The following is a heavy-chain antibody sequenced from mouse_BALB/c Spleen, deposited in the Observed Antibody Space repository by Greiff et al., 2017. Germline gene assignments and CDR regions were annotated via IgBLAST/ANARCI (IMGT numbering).Heavy chain of an antibody. J-gene: IGHJ4*01. V-gene: IGHV7-3*02. CDR1: GFTFTDYY. CDR2: IRNKANGYTT. Sequence: EVMLVESGGGLVQPGGSLRLSCATSGFTFTDYYMSWVRQPPGKALEWLGFIRNKANGYTTEYSASVKGRFTISRDNSQSILYLQMNTLRAEDSATYYCARDISGDGYYYAMDYWGQGTSVTVSS. D-gene: IGHD2-3*01. CDR3: ARDISGDGYYYAMDY.